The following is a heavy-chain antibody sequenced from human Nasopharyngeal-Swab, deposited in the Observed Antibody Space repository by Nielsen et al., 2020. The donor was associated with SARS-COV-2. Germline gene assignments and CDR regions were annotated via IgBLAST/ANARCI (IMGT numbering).Heavy chain of an antibody. D-gene: IGHD3-22*01. Sequence: RQAPGKGLEWIGYIYHSGSTYYNPSLKSRVTISVDRSKNQFSLKLSSVTAADTVVYYCARAYDSSHNWFDPWGQGTLVTVSS. J-gene: IGHJ5*02. CDR2: IYHSGST. V-gene: IGHV4-30-2*01. CDR3: ARAYDSSHNWFDP.